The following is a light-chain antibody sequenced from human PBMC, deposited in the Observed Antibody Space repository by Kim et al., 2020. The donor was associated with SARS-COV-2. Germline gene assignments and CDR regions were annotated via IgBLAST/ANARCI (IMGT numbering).Light chain of an antibody. CDR2: DAS. Sequence: LSPGERATLSCRASQSISSYLAWYQQKPGQAPRLLIYDASNMATGIPARFSGSGSGTDFTLTISSLEPEDFAVYYCQQRSNWPSTFGEGTKVDIK. CDR1: QSISSY. J-gene: IGKJ1*01. CDR3: QQRSNWPST. V-gene: IGKV3-11*01.